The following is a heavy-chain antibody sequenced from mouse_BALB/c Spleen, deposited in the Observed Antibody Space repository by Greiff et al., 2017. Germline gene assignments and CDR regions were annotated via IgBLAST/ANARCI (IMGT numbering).Heavy chain of an antibody. V-gene: IGHV3-6*02. CDR3: ARGQGYDDWYFDV. Sequence: EVKLMESGPGLVKPSQSLSLTCSVTGYSITSGYYWNWIRQFPGNKLEWMGYISYDGSNNYNPSLKNRISITRDTSKNQFFLKLNSVTTEDTATYYSARGQGYDDWYFDVWGAGTTVTVSS. J-gene: IGHJ1*01. D-gene: IGHD2-2*01. CDR2: ISYDGSN. CDR1: GYSITSGYY.